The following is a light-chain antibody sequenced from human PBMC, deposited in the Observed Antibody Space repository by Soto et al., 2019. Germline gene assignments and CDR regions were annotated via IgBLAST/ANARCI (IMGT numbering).Light chain of an antibody. CDR2: GTT. V-gene: IGKV3-20*01. J-gene: IGKJ2*01. Sequence: EIVLTQSPGTLSLSPGERATLSCRASQSVSSTFLAWYQQIPGQAPRLLVYGTTTRATGLPDRFSGSGSGTDFTLTISRLEPDDSAVYCCQQYGSSPYTFGQGTKLEIK. CDR3: QQYGSSPYT. CDR1: QSVSSTF.